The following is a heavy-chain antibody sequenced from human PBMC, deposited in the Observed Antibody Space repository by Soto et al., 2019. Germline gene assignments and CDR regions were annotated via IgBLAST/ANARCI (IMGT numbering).Heavy chain of an antibody. V-gene: IGHV3-15*01. CDR2: IKSKTDGGRT. CDR1: GFTFSNAW. CDR3: TTEGYYDILTGYFF. D-gene: IGHD3-9*01. Sequence: GGSLRLSCAASGFTFSNAWMSWVRQAPGKGLEWVGRIKSKTDGGRTDYAAPGKGRFTISRDDSKNTLYLQMNSLKTEDTAVYYCTTEGYYDILTGYFFWGQGTLVTVSS. J-gene: IGHJ4*02.